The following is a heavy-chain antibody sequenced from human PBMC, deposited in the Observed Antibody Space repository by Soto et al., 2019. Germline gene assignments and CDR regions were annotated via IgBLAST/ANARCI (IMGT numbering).Heavy chain of an antibody. J-gene: IGHJ4*02. D-gene: IGHD3-3*01. V-gene: IGHV4-34*01. CDR1: GGSFSGYF. Sequence: SETLSLTCAVYGGSFSGYFWSWIRQPPGKGLEWIGEINHSGSTNYNPSLKSRVTISVDTSKNQFSLKLTSVTAADTAVYYCARDPREYSWSDYWGQGTLVTVSS. CDR3: ARDPREYSWSDY. CDR2: INHSGST.